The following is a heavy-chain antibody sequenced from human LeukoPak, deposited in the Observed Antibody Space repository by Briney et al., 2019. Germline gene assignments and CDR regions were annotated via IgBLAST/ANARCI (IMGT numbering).Heavy chain of an antibody. V-gene: IGHV3-7*01. Sequence: PGGSLRLSCAASGFTFSSYWMSWVRQAPGKGLEWVANIKQDGSEKYYVDSVEGRFTISRDNAKNSLHLQMNSLRAEDTAVYYCAKGSSRPPNAFDIWGQGTLVTVSS. CDR3: AKGSSRPPNAFDI. CDR2: IKQDGSEK. D-gene: IGHD6-6*01. J-gene: IGHJ3*02. CDR1: GFTFSSYW.